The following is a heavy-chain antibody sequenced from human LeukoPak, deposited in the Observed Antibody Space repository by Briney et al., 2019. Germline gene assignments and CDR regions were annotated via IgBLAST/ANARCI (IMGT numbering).Heavy chain of an antibody. V-gene: IGHV3-30*04. CDR2: ISYDGAIK. CDR3: ARGDTGSRWPNFDY. Sequence: PGRSLRLSCAASGFTFSTYIMHWVRQAPGKGLEGVAVISYDGAIKYYADSVKGRFTISRDNSKNTLYLQMNTLRGEDTAVYCCARGDTGSRWPNFDYWGQGTLVTVSS. J-gene: IGHJ4*02. D-gene: IGHD6-13*01. CDR1: GFTFSTYI.